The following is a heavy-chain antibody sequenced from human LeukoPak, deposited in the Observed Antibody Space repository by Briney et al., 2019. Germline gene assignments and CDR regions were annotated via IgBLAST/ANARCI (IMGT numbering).Heavy chain of an antibody. J-gene: IGHJ4*02. Sequence: TGGSLRLSCAASGFTFSSYAMSWVRQAPGKGLEWVSAISGSGGSTYYADSVKGRFTISRDNSKNTLYLQMNSLRAEDTAVYYCAKDGDYDFWSGYPTSFDYWGQGTLVTVSS. CDR1: GFTFSSYA. V-gene: IGHV3-23*01. CDR2: ISGSGGST. D-gene: IGHD3-3*01. CDR3: AKDGDYDFWSGYPTSFDY.